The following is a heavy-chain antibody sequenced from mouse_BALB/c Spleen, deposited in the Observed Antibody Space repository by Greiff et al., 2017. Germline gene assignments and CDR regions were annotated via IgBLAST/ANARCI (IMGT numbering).Heavy chain of an antibody. CDR1: GFTFSDYY. CDR2: ISDGGSYT. Sequence: EVKVVESGGGLVKPGGSLKLSCAASGFTFSDYYMYWVRQTPEKRLEWVATISDGGSYTYYPDSVKGRFTISRDNAKNNLYLQMSSLKSEDTAMYYCAKDDYDDAYAMDYWGQGTSVTVSS. CDR3: AKDDYDDAYAMDY. D-gene: IGHD2-4*01. J-gene: IGHJ4*01. V-gene: IGHV5-4*02.